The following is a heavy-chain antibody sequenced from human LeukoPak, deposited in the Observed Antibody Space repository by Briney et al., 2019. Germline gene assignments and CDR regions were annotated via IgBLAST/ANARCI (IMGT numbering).Heavy chain of an antibody. CDR2: ISGSTTYI. V-gene: IGHV3-21*04. J-gene: IGHJ4*02. CDR1: GFTFTSYT. D-gene: IGHD3-22*01. Sequence: PGGSLRLSCAASGFTFTSYTMNWVRQAPGKGLEWVSSISGSTTYIYYADSVKGRFTISRDNAKNSLYLQMNSLRAEDTALYYCARDKHYYDSSNYVWGQGTLVTVSS. CDR3: ARDKHYYDSSNYV.